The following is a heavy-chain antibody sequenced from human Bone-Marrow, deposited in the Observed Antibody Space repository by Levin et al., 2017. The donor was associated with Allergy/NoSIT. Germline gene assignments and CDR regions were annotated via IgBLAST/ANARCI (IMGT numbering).Heavy chain of an antibody. J-gene: IGHJ4*02. CDR3: ASEIPRGSPDNYVPL. CDR1: GFTVSSNY. Sequence: GESLKISCAVSGFTVSSNYMSWVRQAPGKGPEWVSVIYGGGSSYYADSVRGRFTISSDNSKNTLYLQMNSLRVEDTAVYYCASEIPRGSPDNYVPLWGRGTLVTVSS. D-gene: IGHD3-10*02. V-gene: IGHV3-53*01. CDR2: IYGGGSS.